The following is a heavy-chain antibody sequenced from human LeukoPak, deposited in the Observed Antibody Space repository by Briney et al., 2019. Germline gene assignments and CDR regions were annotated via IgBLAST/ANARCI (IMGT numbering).Heavy chain of an antibody. D-gene: IGHD5-12*01. CDR2: IFHIGTT. Sequence: PSETLSLTCAVSGGSINSGSHSWSWIRQPPGKGLEWIGYIFHIGTTYYSPSLKSRVTISVDRSKSQFSLNLTSVTAADTAVYYCARGGYIVAPYNAFDIWGQVTMVTVSS. CDR3: ARGGYIVAPYNAFDI. CDR1: GGSINSGSHS. J-gene: IGHJ3*02. V-gene: IGHV4-30-2*01.